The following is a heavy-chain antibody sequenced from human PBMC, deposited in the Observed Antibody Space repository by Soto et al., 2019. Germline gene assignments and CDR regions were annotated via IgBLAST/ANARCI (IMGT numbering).Heavy chain of an antibody. CDR3: IQSRCGGDCLQSYASYYYYGMDV. CDR2: IYWDDDK. CDR1: AFSLSTGGVG. Sequence: QITLKESGPTLVKPTQTLTLTCTFSAFSLSTGGVGVGWIRQPPGKALEWLALIYWDDDKRYSPSLRSRLTITKDTSKNQVLLAMPXMDPVDTATYYCIQSRCGGDCLQSYASYYYYGMDVWGQGTTVTVSS. V-gene: IGHV2-5*02. J-gene: IGHJ6*02. D-gene: IGHD2-21*02.